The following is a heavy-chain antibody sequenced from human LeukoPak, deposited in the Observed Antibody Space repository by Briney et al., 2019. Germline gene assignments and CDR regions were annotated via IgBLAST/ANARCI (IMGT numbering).Heavy chain of an antibody. CDR2: ITSSSSYV. CDR1: GFTFSSYN. J-gene: IGHJ4*02. D-gene: IGHD3-22*01. V-gene: IGHV3-21*01. CDR3: ARGGPGAYYDSSGYLSRYYFDY. Sequence: GGSLRLSCEASGFTFSSYNMNWVRQAPGKRLEWVSSITSSSSYVFYADSVKGRFTISRDNAKNSLYLQVNSLRAEDTAVYYCARGGPGAYYDSSGYLSRYYFDYWGQGTLVTVSS.